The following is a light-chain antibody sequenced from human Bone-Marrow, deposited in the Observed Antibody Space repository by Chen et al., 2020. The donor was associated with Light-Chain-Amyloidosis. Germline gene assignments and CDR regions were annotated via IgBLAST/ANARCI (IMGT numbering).Light chain of an antibody. V-gene: IGKV3-20*01. CDR3: QQYGTSPLT. CDR2: GSS. Sequence: EIVLTQSPGTLSLSPGEGANLSCRASQTISSNYLTWYQQKFGHAPRLLISGSSSRATGIPYRFTGSGSGTDITLTINKLEPEDFAMYYCQQYGTSPLTSGGGTKVEIK. CDR1: QTISSNY. J-gene: IGKJ4*01.